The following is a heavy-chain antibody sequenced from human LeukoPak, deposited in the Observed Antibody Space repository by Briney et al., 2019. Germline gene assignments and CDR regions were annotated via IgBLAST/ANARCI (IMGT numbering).Heavy chain of an antibody. J-gene: IGHJ4*02. CDR3: AKEGSGYYVDY. CDR1: GFTFGSYA. CDR2: IKQDGSEK. Sequence: PGGSLRLSCTASGFTFGSYAMSWVRQAPGKGLEGVANIKQDGSEKYYVDSVKGRFTMSRDNAKNSLYLQMNSLRAEDTAVYYCAKEGSGYYVDYWGQGTLVTVSS. V-gene: IGHV3-7*04. D-gene: IGHD3-22*01.